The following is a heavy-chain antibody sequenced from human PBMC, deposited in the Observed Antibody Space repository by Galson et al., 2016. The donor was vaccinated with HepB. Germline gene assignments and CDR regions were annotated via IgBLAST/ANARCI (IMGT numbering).Heavy chain of an antibody. D-gene: IGHD6-19*01. CDR2: IYHGGST. Sequence: LSLTCTVSGGSVNSGTYYWNWIRQPPGKGLEWIGFIYHGGSTNYNPSLKSGVTISLDTSKKHIYLRLSSVTAADTAVYYCTRDGGSGWFRANAFDIWGQGTMVTVSS. J-gene: IGHJ3*02. V-gene: IGHV4-61*03. CDR3: TRDGGSGWFRANAFDI. CDR1: GGSVNSGTYY.